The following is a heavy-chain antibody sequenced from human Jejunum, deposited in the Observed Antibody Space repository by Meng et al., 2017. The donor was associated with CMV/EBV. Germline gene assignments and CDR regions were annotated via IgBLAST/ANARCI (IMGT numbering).Heavy chain of an antibody. J-gene: IGHJ4*02. V-gene: IGHV4-4*02. Sequence: VPLPEPGPGFVQLSGTLPLTIAVSGGSMSSTNWWSWGRQPPGKGLEWIGEIYHSGSTNYNPSLKSRVSISVDKSKNQFSLKLSSVTAADTAVYYCARADKVRFDYWGQGTLVTVSS. CDR2: IYHSGST. CDR1: GGSMSSTNW. CDR3: ARADKVRFDY.